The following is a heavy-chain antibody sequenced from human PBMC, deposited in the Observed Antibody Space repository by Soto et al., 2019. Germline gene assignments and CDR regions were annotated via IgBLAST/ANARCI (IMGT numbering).Heavy chain of an antibody. J-gene: IGHJ4*02. CDR1: GFTFDDYA. CDR2: ISWRGGNI. CDR3: AKVGMDYDFWSGYYDC. D-gene: IGHD3-3*01. V-gene: IGHV3-9*01. Sequence: EVQLVESGGGLVQPGRSLRLSCAASGFTFDDYAMLWVRQAPGKGLEWVSGISWRGGNIGYADSVKGRFTISRDNAKNSLYLQMNSLRPEDTALYYCAKVGMDYDFWSGYYDCWGQGTLVTVSS.